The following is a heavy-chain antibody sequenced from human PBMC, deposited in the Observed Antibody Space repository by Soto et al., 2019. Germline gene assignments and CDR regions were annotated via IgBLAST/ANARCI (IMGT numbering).Heavy chain of an antibody. D-gene: IGHD2-15*01. V-gene: IGHV3-30*18. Sequence: QVQLVESGGGVVQPGRSLRLSCAASGFTFSSYGMHWVRQAPGKGLEWVAVISYDGSNKYYADSVKGRFTISRDNSKNTLYLQMNSLRAEDTAVYYCAKMMVARYYYYYGMDVWGQGTTVTVSS. CDR3: AKMMVARYYYYYGMDV. J-gene: IGHJ6*02. CDR1: GFTFSSYG. CDR2: ISYDGSNK.